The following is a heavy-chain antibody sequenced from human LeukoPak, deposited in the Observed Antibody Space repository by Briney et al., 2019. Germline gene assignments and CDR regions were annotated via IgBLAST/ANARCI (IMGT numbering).Heavy chain of an antibody. CDR2: ISSSSSYI. CDR1: GFTFSSYS. V-gene: IGHV3-21*01. Sequence: KPGGSLRLSCAASGFTFSSYSMNWVRQAPGKGLEWVSSISSSSSYIYYADSVKGRFTISRDNAKNSLYLQMNSLRAEDTAVYYCARDAGITGTDYYFDYWGQGTLVTVSS. CDR3: ARDAGITGTDYYFDY. J-gene: IGHJ4*02. D-gene: IGHD1-20*01.